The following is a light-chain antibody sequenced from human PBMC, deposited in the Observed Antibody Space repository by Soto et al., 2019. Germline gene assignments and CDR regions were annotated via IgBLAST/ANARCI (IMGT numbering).Light chain of an antibody. J-gene: IGKJ5*01. CDR1: QSVSSY. CDR2: DAS. V-gene: IGKV3-11*01. CDR3: QQRSNWSHSIT. Sequence: SPVTLSLSPGERATLSCRASQSVSSYLAWYQQKPGQAPRLLIYDASNRATGIPARFSGSGSETDFTLTISSLEPEDFAVNYCQQRSNWSHSITFGQGTLLE.